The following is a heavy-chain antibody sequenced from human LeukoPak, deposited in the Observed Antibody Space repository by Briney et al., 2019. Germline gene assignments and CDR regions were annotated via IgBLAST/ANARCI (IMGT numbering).Heavy chain of an antibody. V-gene: IGHV1-69-2*01. CDR3: AGGTSSPDY. D-gene: IGHD1-26*01. CDR1: GYTFTDYY. CDR2: VDPEDGET. Sequence: ASVKVSCKVSGYTFTDYYMHWVQQAPGKGLEWMGLVDPEDGETIYAEKFQGRVTITADTSTDAAYMELSSLRSEDTAVYYCAGGTSSPDYWGQGTLVTVSS. J-gene: IGHJ4*02.